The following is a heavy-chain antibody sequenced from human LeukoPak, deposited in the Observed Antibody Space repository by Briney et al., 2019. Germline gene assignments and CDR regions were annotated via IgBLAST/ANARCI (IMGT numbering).Heavy chain of an antibody. V-gene: IGHV1-2*06. CDR1: GYTFTGYY. D-gene: IGHD6-13*01. CDR2: INPNSGGT. CDR3: ARDSSWSSSFNWFDP. J-gene: IGHJ5*02. Sequence: ASVKVSCKASGYTFTGYYMHWVRQAPGQGLEWMGRINPNSGGTNYAQKFQGRVTMTRDTSISTAYMELSRLRSDDTAVYYCARDSSWSSSFNWFDPWGQGTLVTVSS.